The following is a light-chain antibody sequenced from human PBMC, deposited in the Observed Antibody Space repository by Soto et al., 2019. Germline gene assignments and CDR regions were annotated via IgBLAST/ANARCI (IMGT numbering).Light chain of an antibody. J-gene: IGKJ5*01. CDR3: KQLNNYPFT. Sequence: EVVLTQSPVTLSLSPGERATLSCRASQSISSNLAWYQQKPGQAHRLLIYGASTRATGIQARFSGSEFGTDFTLTIETLQPEDFATYYCKQLNNYPFTFGQGTRLEIK. CDR1: QSISSN. CDR2: GAS. V-gene: IGKV3-15*01.